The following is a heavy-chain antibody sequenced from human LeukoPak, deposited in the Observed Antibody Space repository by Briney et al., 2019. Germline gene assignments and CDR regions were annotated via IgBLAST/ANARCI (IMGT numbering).Heavy chain of an antibody. V-gene: IGHV3-30*03. CDR3: AVLAVAGTMIDY. Sequence: PGGSLRLSCAASGFTFSSYSINWVRQAPGKGLEWAAVISYDGSNKYYADSVKGRFTISRDNSRNTLYLQMNSLRAEDTAVYYCAVLAVAGTMIDYWGQGTLVTVSS. D-gene: IGHD6-19*01. CDR1: GFTFSSYS. J-gene: IGHJ4*02. CDR2: ISYDGSNK.